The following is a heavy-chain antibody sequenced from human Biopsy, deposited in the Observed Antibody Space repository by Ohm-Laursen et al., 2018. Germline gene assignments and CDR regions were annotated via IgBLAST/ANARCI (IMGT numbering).Heavy chain of an antibody. D-gene: IGHD2-15*01. CDR3: ARRGSGGRSFDH. Sequence: GTLSLTCAVSGGSISSFYWTWIRQPPGKGPEGIGDISDSGSTNYKPSLKSRFIISVDTSKNKFSLNLSSVTAADTAVYYCARRGSGGRSFDHWGQGTLVTVSS. V-gene: IGHV4-59*08. J-gene: IGHJ4*02. CDR2: ISDSGST. CDR1: GGSISSFY.